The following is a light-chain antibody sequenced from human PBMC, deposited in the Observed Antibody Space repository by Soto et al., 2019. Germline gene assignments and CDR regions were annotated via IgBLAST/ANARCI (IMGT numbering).Light chain of an antibody. V-gene: IGLV2-14*01. CDR3: SSYTTSNTRQIV. CDR2: DVS. CDR1: SSDVGGYNY. J-gene: IGLJ1*01. Sequence: LTQPASGSGSPGQSITISRTGTSSDVGGYNYVSWYQQHPGKAPKFMIYDVSNRPSGVSNRFSGSKSGNTASLTISGLQAEDEADYYCSSYTTSNTRQIVFGTGTKVTVL.